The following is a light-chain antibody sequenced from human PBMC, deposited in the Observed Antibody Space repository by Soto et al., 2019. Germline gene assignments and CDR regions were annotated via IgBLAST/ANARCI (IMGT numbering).Light chain of an antibody. CDR2: EVT. V-gene: IGLV2-14*01. CDR3: SSYTNSSTLSYV. CDR1: SSDIGADDF. Sequence: QSALTQPASVSGSPGQSITISCTGTSSDIGADDFVSWYQHHPDNTPKLIIFEVTYRPTGISHRFSASKSGNTASLTISGLQAEDEAIYYCSSYTNSSTLSYVFGTGTKLTVL. J-gene: IGLJ1*01.